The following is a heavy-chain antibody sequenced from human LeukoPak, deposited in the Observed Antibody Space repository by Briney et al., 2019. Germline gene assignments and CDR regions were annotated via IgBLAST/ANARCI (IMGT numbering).Heavy chain of an antibody. V-gene: IGHV4-38-2*01. D-gene: IGHD3-16*01. Sequence: SETLSLTCAVSGYSISSGYCWGWIRQPPGKGLEWIGSIYHSGSTYYNPSLKSRVTISVDKSKNQFSLKLSSVTAADTAVYYCARRGISMRLGGMDVWGKGTTVTVSS. CDR1: GYSISSGYC. CDR2: IYHSGST. J-gene: IGHJ6*04. CDR3: ARRGISMRLGGMDV.